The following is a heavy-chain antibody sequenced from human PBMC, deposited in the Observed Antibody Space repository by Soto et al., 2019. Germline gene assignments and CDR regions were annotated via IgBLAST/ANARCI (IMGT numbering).Heavy chain of an antibody. CDR1: GGTFSSYT. Sequence: QVQLVQSGAEVKKPGSSVKASCKASGGTFSSYTISWVRQAPGQGLEWMGKIIPILGIANYAQKFQGRVTITADKSTSTSYMELSSLRSEDTAVYYCASLPDGRASLWGQGTLVTVSS. CDR3: ASLPDGRASL. V-gene: IGHV1-69*02. CDR2: IIPILGIA. J-gene: IGHJ4*02. D-gene: IGHD6-6*01.